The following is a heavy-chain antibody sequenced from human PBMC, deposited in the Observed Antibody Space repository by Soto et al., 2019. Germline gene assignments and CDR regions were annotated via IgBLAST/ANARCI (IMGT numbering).Heavy chain of an antibody. Sequence: SETLSLTCTVSGGSISSGDYYWSWIRQPPGKGLEWIGYIYYSGSTYYNPSLKSRVTISVDTSKNQFSLKLSSVTAADTAVYYCARDITYYYDSSGYTNHYNWFDPWGQGTLVTVSS. J-gene: IGHJ5*02. CDR1: GGSISSGDYY. CDR3: ARDITYYYDSSGYTNHYNWFDP. V-gene: IGHV4-30-4*01. D-gene: IGHD3-22*01. CDR2: IYYSGST.